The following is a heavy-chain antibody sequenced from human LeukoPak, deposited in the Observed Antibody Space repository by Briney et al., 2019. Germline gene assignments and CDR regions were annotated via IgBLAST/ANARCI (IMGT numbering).Heavy chain of an antibody. D-gene: IGHD6-13*01. J-gene: IGHJ4*02. CDR1: GGSISSSSYY. V-gene: IGHV4-39*07. CDR3: ARDFIAAAGPDQYYFGY. Sequence: SETLSLTCTVSGGSISSSSYYWGWIRQPPGKGLEWIGSIYYSGSTYYNPSLKSRVTISVDTSKNQFSLKLSSVTAADTAVYYCARDFIAAAGPDQYYFGYWGQGTLVTVSS. CDR2: IYYSGST.